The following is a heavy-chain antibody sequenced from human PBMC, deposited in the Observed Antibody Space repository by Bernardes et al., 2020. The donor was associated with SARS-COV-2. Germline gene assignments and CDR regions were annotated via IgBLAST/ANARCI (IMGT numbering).Heavy chain of an antibody. V-gene: IGHV3-7*01. CDR1: GFTFSNYW. CDR3: ARDEVRARGGDWYYYYGMDV. CDR2: INKDGKKT. Sequence: GGSLRLSCAASGFTFSNYWTSWVRQAPGKGLEWVANINKDGKKTDYVDSVKGRFTISRDNAKNSLYLQMNSLRAEDTAVYYCARDEVRARGGDWYYYYGMDVWGQGTTVTVSS. J-gene: IGHJ6*02. D-gene: IGHD3-16*01.